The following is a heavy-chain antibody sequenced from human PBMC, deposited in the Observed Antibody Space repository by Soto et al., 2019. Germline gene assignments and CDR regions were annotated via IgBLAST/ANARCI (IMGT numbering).Heavy chain of an antibody. D-gene: IGHD5-12*01. J-gene: IGHJ4*02. CDR3: ARDSRVGYGDY. V-gene: IGHV3-30-3*01. CDR1: GFTFSSYA. CDR2: ISYDGGNK. Sequence: QVQLVESGGGVVQPGRSLRLSCAASGFTFSSYAMHWVRQAPGKGLEWVAVISYDGGNKYYADSVKGRFTISRDNSKNTLYLQMNSLRAEDTAVYYCARDSRVGYGDYWGQGTLVTVSS.